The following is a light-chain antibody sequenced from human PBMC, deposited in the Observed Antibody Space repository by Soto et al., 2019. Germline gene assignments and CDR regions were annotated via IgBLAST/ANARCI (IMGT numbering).Light chain of an antibody. CDR2: DVT. J-gene: IGLJ2*01. CDR1: SSDVGAYPY. CDR3: SSFTTGGTAV. Sequence: QSALTQPASVSGSPGQSIAISCTGTSSDVGAYPYVAWYQLYPGKAPKLIVFDVTKRPPGISSRFSGSKSGNTASLSISGLQAEDEADYYCSSFTTGGTAVFGGGTQLTVL. V-gene: IGLV2-14*03.